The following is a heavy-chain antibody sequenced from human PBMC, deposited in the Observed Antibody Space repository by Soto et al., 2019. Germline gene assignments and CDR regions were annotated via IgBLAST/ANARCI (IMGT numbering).Heavy chain of an antibody. CDR1: VFIFTNYA. CDR2: IGGRGNSA. V-gene: IGHV3-23*01. CDR3: VREGRGSFDF. J-gene: IGHJ3*01. D-gene: IGHD5-12*01. Sequence: GWSLRLSCSASVFIFTNYAMNWFRQAPGKGLEWVSVIGGRGNSAYYADSVQGRFTISRDNSKNTLSLQMSSLTADDTAIYYCVREGRGSFDFWGRGTMVTVSS.